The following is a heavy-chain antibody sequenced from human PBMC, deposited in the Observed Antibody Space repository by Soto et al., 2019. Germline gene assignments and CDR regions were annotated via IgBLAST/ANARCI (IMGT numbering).Heavy chain of an antibody. J-gene: IGHJ4*02. CDR2: ISGSGGST. CDR1: GFTFSSYA. D-gene: IGHD6-13*01. V-gene: IGHV3-23*01. Sequence: GGSLRLSCAASGFTFSSYAMNWVRQAPGKGLEWVSVISGSGGSTYYADSVKGRFTISRDNSKNTLYLQMNSLRAEDTAVYYCARRGPGTYFEDWGQGTLVSVSS. CDR3: ARRGPGTYFED.